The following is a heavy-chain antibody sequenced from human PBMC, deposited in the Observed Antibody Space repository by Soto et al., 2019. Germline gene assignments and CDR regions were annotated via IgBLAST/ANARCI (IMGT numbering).Heavy chain of an antibody. CDR1: GFTFSSYS. CDR3: ARGGSSEYYYYGMDV. D-gene: IGHD6-6*01. CDR2: ISSNSSNT. J-gene: IGHJ6*02. Sequence: GGSLRLSCAASGFTFSSYSMNWVRQAPGQGLEWVACISSNSSNTYYADSVKGRFTITRDNSKNTLYLQMNSLRAEDTAVYYCARGGSSEYYYYGMDVWGQGTTVTVSS. V-gene: IGHV3-21*01.